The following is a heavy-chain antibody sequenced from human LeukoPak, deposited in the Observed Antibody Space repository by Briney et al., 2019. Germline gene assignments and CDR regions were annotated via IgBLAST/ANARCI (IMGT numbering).Heavy chain of an antibody. CDR1: GGSISSYY. D-gene: IGHD3-16*01. CDR2: IYYSGST. CDR3: ARGSGDYGGGDDDDYFGMDV. Sequence: SETLSLTCTVSGGSISSYYWSWIRQPPGKGLEWIGYIYYSGSTNYNPSLKSRVTISVDTSKNQFSLKLSSVTAADTAVYYCARGSGDYGGGDDDDYFGMDVWGQGTTVTVYS. V-gene: IGHV4-59*01. J-gene: IGHJ6*02.